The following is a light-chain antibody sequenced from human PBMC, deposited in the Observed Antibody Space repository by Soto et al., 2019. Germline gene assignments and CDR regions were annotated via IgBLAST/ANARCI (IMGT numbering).Light chain of an antibody. CDR2: GAS. J-gene: IGKJ2*01. CDR1: QSVSSK. V-gene: IGKV3-15*01. CDR3: QQYNNWPQT. Sequence: EIVMTQSPVTLSVSPGERATLSCSASQSVSSKLAWYQQKPGQAPRLLIYGASTRATGIPARFSGSGSGTEFTLSLSSLQSEDFAVYYCQQYNNWPQTFGQGTKLEIK.